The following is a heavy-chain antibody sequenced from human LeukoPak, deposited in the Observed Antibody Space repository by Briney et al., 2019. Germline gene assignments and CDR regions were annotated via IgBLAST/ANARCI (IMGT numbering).Heavy chain of an antibody. CDR1: GGPISSYY. Sequence: SETLSLTCTVSGGPISSYYWSWIRQPAGKGLEWIGRIFATGSTDYNPSLKSRITISVDTSKNQFSLKLSSVTAADTAMHFCARDPFLYRDAFDIWGQGTMVTVSS. V-gene: IGHV4-4*07. CDR2: IFATGST. CDR3: ARDPFLYRDAFDI. J-gene: IGHJ3*02. D-gene: IGHD3-16*01.